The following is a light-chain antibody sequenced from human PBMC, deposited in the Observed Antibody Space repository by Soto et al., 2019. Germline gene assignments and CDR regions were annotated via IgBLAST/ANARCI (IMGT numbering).Light chain of an antibody. CDR1: QSVATT. J-gene: IGKJ1*01. CDR2: GVS. Sequence: EIVMTQSPATLSVSPGERATLSCRASQSVATTLAWYQPKPGXPPRLLIYGVSSRASGIPDRFYGSXXGTDSTLAINRLEPEDFAVYDCQQCNNWPHWTSGQGNKV. CDR3: QQCNNWPHWT. V-gene: IGKV3D-15*01.